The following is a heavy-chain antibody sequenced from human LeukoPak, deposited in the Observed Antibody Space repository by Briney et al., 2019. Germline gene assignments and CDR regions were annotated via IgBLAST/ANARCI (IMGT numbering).Heavy chain of an antibody. D-gene: IGHD4-17*01. J-gene: IGHJ3*02. Sequence: GGSLRLSCAASGFTFSSYGMHWVRQAPGKGLEWVAVIWYDGSNKYYADSVKGRFTISRDNSKNTLYLQMNSLRAEDTAVYYCARDRGDYGDSFDAFDIWGQGTMVTVSS. CDR3: ARDRGDYGDSFDAFDI. CDR1: GFTFSSYG. V-gene: IGHV3-33*01. CDR2: IWYDGSNK.